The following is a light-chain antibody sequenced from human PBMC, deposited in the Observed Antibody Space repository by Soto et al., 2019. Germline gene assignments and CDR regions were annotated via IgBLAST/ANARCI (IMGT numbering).Light chain of an antibody. Sequence: QSALTQPASVSGSPGQSMTISCTGTSSDVGSYNLVSWYQQHPGKAPKLMIYEVSKRPSGVSNRFSGSKSGNTASLTISGLQAEDEADYYCCSYAGSSTSWVFGGGTKVTVL. CDR1: SSDVGSYNL. J-gene: IGLJ3*02. CDR2: EVS. CDR3: CSYAGSSTSWV. V-gene: IGLV2-23*02.